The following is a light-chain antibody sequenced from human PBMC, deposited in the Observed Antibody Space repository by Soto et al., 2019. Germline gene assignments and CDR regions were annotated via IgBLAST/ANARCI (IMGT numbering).Light chain of an antibody. V-gene: IGLV1-47*02. Sequence: QSVLTQPPSTSGTPCQRVTISCSGSSSNIGSSYVFWFQHLPGTAPKLLMYNNNQRPSGVPDRVSASKSGTSASLAISGLRSEDEADYYCAAWDDRVSGYVFGTGTKVTVL. CDR1: SSNIGSSY. CDR2: NNN. J-gene: IGLJ1*01. CDR3: AAWDDRVSGYV.